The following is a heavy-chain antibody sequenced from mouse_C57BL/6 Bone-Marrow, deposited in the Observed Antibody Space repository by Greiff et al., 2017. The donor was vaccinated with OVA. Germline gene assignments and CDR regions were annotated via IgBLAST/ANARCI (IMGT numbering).Heavy chain of an antibody. D-gene: IGHD1-1*01. CDR2: INPNNGGT. CDR1: GYTFTDYN. Sequence: DDKTQHSFPELVKPGASVKMSCKASGYTFTDYNMHWVKQSHGKSLEWIGYINPNNGGTSYNQKFKGKATLTVNKSSSTAYMELRSLTSEDSAVYYCARGALYYYGPYFDVWGTGTTVTVSS. CDR3: ARGALYYYGPYFDV. J-gene: IGHJ1*03. V-gene: IGHV1-22*01.